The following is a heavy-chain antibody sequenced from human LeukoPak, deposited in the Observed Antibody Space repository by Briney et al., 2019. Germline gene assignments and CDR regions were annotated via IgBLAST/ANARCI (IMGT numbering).Heavy chain of an antibody. Sequence: SETLSLTCSVSGGSISSAIFYWGWIRQPPGMGLEWIGSTFSAGNAYHNPSLKSRVTISVDTSKNQFSLKLISVTAADTAVYYCVRLLPSSGYVLGDWFDPWGQGTLVTVSS. D-gene: IGHD3-22*01. J-gene: IGHJ5*02. CDR1: GGSISSAIFY. V-gene: IGHV4-39*01. CDR2: TFSAGNA. CDR3: VRLLPSSGYVLGDWFDP.